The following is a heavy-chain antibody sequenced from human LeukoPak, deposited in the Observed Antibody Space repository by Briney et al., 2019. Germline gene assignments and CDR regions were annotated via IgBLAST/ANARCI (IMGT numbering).Heavy chain of an antibody. J-gene: IGHJ4*02. CDR2: MYYSGNT. CDR1: GGSISSSSYY. V-gene: IGHV4-39*01. CDR3: ARIGSVLLWFGDGY. Sequence: SETLSLTCTVSGGSISSSSYYWGWIRQPPGEGLEWIGSMYYSGNTYYNPSLKSRVTISVDTSKNQFSLKLSSVTAADTAVYYCARIGSVLLWFGDGYWGQGTLVTVSS. D-gene: IGHD3-10*01.